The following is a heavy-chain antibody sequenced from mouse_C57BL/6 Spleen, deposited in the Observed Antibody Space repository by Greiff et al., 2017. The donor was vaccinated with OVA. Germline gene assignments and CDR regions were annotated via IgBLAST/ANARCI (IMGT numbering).Heavy chain of an antibody. CDR2: IDPENGDT. CDR1: GFNIKDDY. V-gene: IGHV14-4*01. D-gene: IGHD2-1*01. J-gene: IGHJ3*01. CDR3: TLTGNGFAY. Sequence: VQLKQSGAELVRPGASVQLSCTASGFNIKDDYMHWVKQRPEQGLEWIGWIDPENGDTEYASKFQGKATITADTSSNTAYLQLSSLTSEDTAVYYCTLTGNGFAYWGQGTLVTVSA.